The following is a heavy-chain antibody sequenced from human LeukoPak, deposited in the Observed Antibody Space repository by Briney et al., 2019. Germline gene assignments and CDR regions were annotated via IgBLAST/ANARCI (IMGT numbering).Heavy chain of an antibody. CDR1: GFTFSSYA. CDR3: ARSRGSPNSGEDAFDI. J-gene: IGHJ3*02. V-gene: IGHV3-30-3*01. Sequence: GGSLRLSCAASGFTFSSYAMHWVRQAPGKGLEWVAVISYGGNYKYNAGSVEGRITISRDNSKNTLYLQMSGLRAEDTAVYYCARSRGSPNSGEDAFDIWGQGTMVPVSS. D-gene: IGHD2-15*01. CDR2: ISYGGNYK.